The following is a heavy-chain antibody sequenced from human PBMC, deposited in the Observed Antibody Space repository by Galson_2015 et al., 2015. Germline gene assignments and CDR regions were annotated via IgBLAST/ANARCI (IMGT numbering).Heavy chain of an antibody. CDR1: GFTFSSYW. Sequence: SLRLSCAASGFTFSSYWMSWVRQAPGKGLEWVANIKQDGSEKYYVDSVKGRFTISRDNAKNSLYLQMNSLRAEDTAVYYCARDATAMVLVFDYWGQGTLVTVSS. D-gene: IGHD5-18*01. V-gene: IGHV3-7*01. J-gene: IGHJ4*02. CDR3: ARDATAMVLVFDY. CDR2: IKQDGSEK.